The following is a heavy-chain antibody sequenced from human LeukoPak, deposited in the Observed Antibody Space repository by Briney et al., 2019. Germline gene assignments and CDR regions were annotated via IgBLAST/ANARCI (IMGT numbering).Heavy chain of an antibody. CDR1: GFTLSTYA. J-gene: IGHJ4*02. D-gene: IGHD5-18*01. CDR3: AKDNRYNYGYYFDY. V-gene: IGHV3-23*01. Sequence: GGSLRLSCAASGFTLSTYAMSWVRQAPGKGLEWVSTISGSGSSTWYADSVKGRFTISRDNSKNTLYLQMNSLRAEDTAVYYCAKDNRYNYGYYFDYWGQGTLVTVSS. CDR2: ISGSGSST.